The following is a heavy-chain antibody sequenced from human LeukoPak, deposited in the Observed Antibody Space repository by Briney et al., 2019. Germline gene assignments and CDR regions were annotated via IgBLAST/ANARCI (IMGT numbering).Heavy chain of an antibody. J-gene: IGHJ5*02. D-gene: IGHD3-10*01. CDR2: IYHSGST. CDR3: ARDRGNTYYYGSGSYEGWFDP. Sequence: SETLSLTCAVSGGSISSSNWWSWVRQPPGKGLEWIGEIYHSGSTNYNPSLKSRVTISVDKSKNQFSLKLSSVTAADTAVYYCARDRGNTYYYGSGSYEGWFDPWGQGTLVTVSS. V-gene: IGHV4-4*02. CDR1: GGSISSSNW.